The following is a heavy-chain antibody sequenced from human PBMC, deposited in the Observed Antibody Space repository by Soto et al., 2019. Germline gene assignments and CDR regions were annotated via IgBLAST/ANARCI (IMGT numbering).Heavy chain of an antibody. CDR2: INHSGST. CDR3: ARGSGKKRYFDWLFWFDP. J-gene: IGHJ5*02. Sequence: SETLSLTCAVYGGSFSGYYRSWIRQPPGKGLEWIGEINHSGSTNYNPSLKSRVTISVDTSKNQFSLKLSSVTAADTAVYYCARGSGKKRYFDWLFWFDPWGQGTLVTVSS. V-gene: IGHV4-34*01. D-gene: IGHD3-9*01. CDR1: GGSFSGYY.